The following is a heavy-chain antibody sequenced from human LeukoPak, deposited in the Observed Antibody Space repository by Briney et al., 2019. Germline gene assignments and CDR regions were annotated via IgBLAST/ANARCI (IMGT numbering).Heavy chain of an antibody. CDR3: MVNRKWSHDAFDI. V-gene: IGHV3-30*02. Sequence: PGGSLRLSCAASGFTFSSYSMNWVRQAPGKGLEGVAFIRYDGSNKYYADSVKGRFTISRDNSKNTLYLQMNSLRAEDTAVYYCMVNRKWSHDAFDIWGQGTMVTVSS. CDR1: GFTFSSYS. J-gene: IGHJ3*02. CDR2: IRYDGSNK. D-gene: IGHD2-15*01.